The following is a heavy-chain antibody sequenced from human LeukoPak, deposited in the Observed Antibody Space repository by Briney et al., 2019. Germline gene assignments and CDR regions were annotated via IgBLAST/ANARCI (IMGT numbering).Heavy chain of an antibody. Sequence: ASVKVPCKASGYTFTSYGISWVRQAPGQGLEWMGWISAYNGNTNYAQKLQGRVTMTTDTSTSTAYMELRSLRSDDTAVYYCARSYCSGGSCYPILDFDYWGQGTLSPSPQ. D-gene: IGHD2-15*01. CDR1: GYTFTSYG. CDR3: ARSYCSGGSCYPILDFDY. CDR2: ISAYNGNT. J-gene: IGHJ4*02. V-gene: IGHV1-18*04.